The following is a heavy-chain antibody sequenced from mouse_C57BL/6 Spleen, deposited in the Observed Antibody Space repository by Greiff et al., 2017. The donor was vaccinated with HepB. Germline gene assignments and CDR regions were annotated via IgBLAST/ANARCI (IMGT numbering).Heavy chain of an antibody. V-gene: IGHV3-6*01. CDR3: ARGGDYDGSPAWFAY. Sequence: EVKLLESGPGLVKPSQSLSLTCSVTGYSITSGYYWNWIRQFPGNKLEWMGYISYDGSNNYNPSLKNRISITRDTSKNQFFLKLNSVTTEDTATYYCARGGDYDGSPAWFAYWGQGTLVTVSA. CDR1: GYSITSGYY. J-gene: IGHJ3*01. CDR2: ISYDGSN. D-gene: IGHD2-3*01.